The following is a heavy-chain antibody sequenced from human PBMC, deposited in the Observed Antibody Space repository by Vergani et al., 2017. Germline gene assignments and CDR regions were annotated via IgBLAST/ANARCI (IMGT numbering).Heavy chain of an antibody. D-gene: IGHD2-15*01. CDR3: ARGSCLGGSCYKPLFDY. V-gene: IGHV4-61*02. J-gene: IGHJ4*02. CDR1: GGSINSHNYY. CDR2: IHTSGST. Sequence: QVQLQESGPGLVKPSQTLSLTCTVSGGSINSHNYYWSWIRPPAGKGLEWIGRIHTSGSTNYNPSLKSRVTMSEDTSKNQFSLNLTSVTAADTAVYFCARGSCLGGSCYKPLFDYRGQGSLVTVSS.